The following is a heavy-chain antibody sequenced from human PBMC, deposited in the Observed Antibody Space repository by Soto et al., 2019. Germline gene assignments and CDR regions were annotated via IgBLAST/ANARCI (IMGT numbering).Heavy chain of an antibody. CDR1: GGSISTGGYY. J-gene: IGHJ6*02. CDR2: IYSSEDTYYTGST. CDR3: SGMDV. V-gene: IGHV4-31*03. Sequence: SETLSLTCKVSGGSISTGGYYWSWIRQHPGKGLEWIGYIYSSEDTYYTGSTSYNPSLKSRTTISLDTSKNQFSLKLNSVTAADTAVYYYSGMDVWGQGTTVTVSS.